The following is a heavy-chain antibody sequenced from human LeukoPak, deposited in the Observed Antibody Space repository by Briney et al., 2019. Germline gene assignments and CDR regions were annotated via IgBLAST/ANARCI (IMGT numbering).Heavy chain of an antibody. CDR2: ISSSGGNT. D-gene: IGHD2-15*01. V-gene: IGHV3-64*01. Sequence: GGSLRLSCAASGFTFNTYAMHWVRQAPGKGLEFVSSISSSGGNTYYANSVKGRFTISRDDSKNTLYLQMGSLRPEDLAVYYCARASGRGLYYFDYWGQGTLVTVSS. CDR3: ARASGRGLYYFDY. CDR1: GFTFNTYA. J-gene: IGHJ4*02.